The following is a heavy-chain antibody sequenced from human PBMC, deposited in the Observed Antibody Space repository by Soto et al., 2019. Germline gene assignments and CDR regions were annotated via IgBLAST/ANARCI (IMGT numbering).Heavy chain of an antibody. Sequence: PSETLSLTCTFSCGSIISYYWSWIRQPPGKGLEWIGYIYYSGSTNYNPSLKSRVTISVDTSKNQFSLKLSSVTAADTAVYYCARAVDYGSGMDVWGQGTTVTVSS. CDR2: IYYSGST. J-gene: IGHJ6*02. CDR1: CGSIISYY. CDR3: ARAVDYGSGMDV. V-gene: IGHV4-59*01. D-gene: IGHD4-17*01.